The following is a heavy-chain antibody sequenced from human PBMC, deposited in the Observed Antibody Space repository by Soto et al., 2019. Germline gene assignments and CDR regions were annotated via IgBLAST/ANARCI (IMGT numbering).Heavy chain of an antibody. Sequence: ASVKVSCKASGYTFNDYYIYWVRQAPGQGLEWVAWINPNGGGTTYAQKFRDWVTVTRDTSIGTAYLELTRLKSDDTAVYFCARGHSTDCSNGVCSFFYNHEMDVWGQGTTVTVSS. CDR2: INPNGGGT. CDR1: GYTFNDYY. J-gene: IGHJ6*02. V-gene: IGHV1-2*04. D-gene: IGHD2-8*01. CDR3: ARGHSTDCSNGVCSFFYNHEMDV.